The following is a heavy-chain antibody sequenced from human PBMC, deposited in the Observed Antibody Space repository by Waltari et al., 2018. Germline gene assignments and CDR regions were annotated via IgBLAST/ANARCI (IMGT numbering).Heavy chain of an antibody. J-gene: IGHJ5*02. CDR2: IYWNDDK. D-gene: IGHD6-13*01. CDR1: GFSLSTSGVG. CDR3: ARIAAAGTLVLWFDP. V-gene: IGHV2-5*01. Sequence: QITLKESGPTLVKPTQTLTLTCTFSGFSLSTSGVGVGWMRQPPGKALEWLEIIYWNDDKRYSPSLKSRLTITKDTSKNQVGLTMTNMDPVDTATYYCARIAAAGTLVLWFDPWGQGTLVTVSS.